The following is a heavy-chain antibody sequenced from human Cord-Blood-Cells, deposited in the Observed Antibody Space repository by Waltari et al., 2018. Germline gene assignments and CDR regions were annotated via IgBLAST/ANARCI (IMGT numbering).Heavy chain of an antibody. CDR2: IYYSGST. Sequence: QVQLQESGPGLVKPSETLSLTCTVSGGSISSHYWSWIRQPPGKGLEWIGYIYYSGSTNYNPSLKSRVTISVDTSKNQFSLKLSSVTAADTAVYHCARSSPTKGSGYYTGDYWGQGTLVTVSS. CDR1: GGSISSHY. J-gene: IGHJ4*02. CDR3: ARSSPTKGSGYYTGDY. D-gene: IGHD3-3*01. V-gene: IGHV4-59*11.